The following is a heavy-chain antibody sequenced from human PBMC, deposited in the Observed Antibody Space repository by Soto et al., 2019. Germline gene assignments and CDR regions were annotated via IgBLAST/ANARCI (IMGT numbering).Heavy chain of an antibody. CDR1: ACIPKAYA. D-gene: IGHD3-10*02. J-gene: IGHJ6*03. V-gene: IGHV3-9*02. Sequence: GRELRLPCAASACIPKAYAMLLVRLAPGKGMEGVSGISWNSGSIGYADSVKGRFTISRDNAKNSLYLQMNSLRAEDTALYYCANVCSVRRPSYYY. CDR2: ISWNSGSI. CDR3: ANVCSVRRPSYYY.